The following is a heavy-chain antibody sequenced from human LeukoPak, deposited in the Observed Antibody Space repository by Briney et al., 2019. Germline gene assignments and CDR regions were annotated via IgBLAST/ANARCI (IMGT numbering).Heavy chain of an antibody. CDR2: INSEGSIT. CDR3: ARDFNWNPPDS. V-gene: IGHV3-74*01. Sequence: PGGSLRLSCAASGFTFSSHWMHWVRQAPGKGLAWVSRINSEGSITTYADSAQGRFTISRDNAKNTLYLQMNSLRVEDTAVYYCARDFNWNPPDSWGQGTLVTVSS. CDR1: GFTFSSHW. D-gene: IGHD1-1*01. J-gene: IGHJ4*02.